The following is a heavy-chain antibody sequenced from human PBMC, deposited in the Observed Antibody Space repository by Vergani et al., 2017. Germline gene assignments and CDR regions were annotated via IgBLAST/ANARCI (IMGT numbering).Heavy chain of an antibody. D-gene: IGHD1-26*01. CDR2: IAHTGAS. J-gene: IGHJ4*02. V-gene: IGHV4-30-4*08. CDR3: AREELRCSRTLDS. Sequence: QVQLQESGPGVVKPSQTLSLTCSVSGASISSGDSYWSWIRQTPGKGLEWIGYIAHTGASYYNPSLRSRLSISLDTSRNQFSLKLTSVTAEDTAVYFCAREELRCSRTLDSGGQGTQVTVSS. CDR1: GASISSGDSY.